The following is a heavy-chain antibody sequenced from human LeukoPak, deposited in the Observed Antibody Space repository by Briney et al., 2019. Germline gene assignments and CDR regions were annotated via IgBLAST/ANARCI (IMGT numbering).Heavy chain of an antibody. CDR1: GASITIGAESYY. Sequence: PSETLSLTCTVSGASITIGAESYYWGWIRQPPGKGLEWIGSIYYSGSTYYNPSLKSRVTISVDTSKNQFSLKLSSVTAADTAVYYCARGGYYGSGNDFRFDPWGQGTLVTVSS. V-gene: IGHV4-39*07. CDR2: IYYSGST. CDR3: ARGGYYGSGNDFRFDP. J-gene: IGHJ5*02. D-gene: IGHD3-10*01.